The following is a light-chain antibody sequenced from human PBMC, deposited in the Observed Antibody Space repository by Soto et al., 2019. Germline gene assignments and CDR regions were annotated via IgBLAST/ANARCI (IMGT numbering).Light chain of an antibody. CDR3: QQYDNFPRAIN. V-gene: IGKV1-33*01. CDR2: DAS. Sequence: IPMTQSPSSLSASVGDRVTIACQASQDISNYLHWYQQKPGKAPKLLIYDASNLETGVPSRFSGSGSGTDFTFTISSLQPEDIATYYCQQYDNFPRAINFGQGTRLELK. J-gene: IGKJ5*01. CDR1: QDISNY.